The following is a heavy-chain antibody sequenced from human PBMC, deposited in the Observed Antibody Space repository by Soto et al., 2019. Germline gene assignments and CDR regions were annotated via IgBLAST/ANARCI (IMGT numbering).Heavy chain of an antibody. Sequence: SETLSLTCAVSGGSFTSNNWWTWVRQPPGQGLEWIGEIYRTGSTTYNPSLKSRVTISLDKSENQFSLKVTSLTAADTAVYYCASRDPGTSVDYWGQGTLVTVSS. CDR2: IYRTGST. V-gene: IGHV4-4*02. D-gene: IGHD1-7*01. CDR3: ASRDPGTSVDY. J-gene: IGHJ4*02. CDR1: GGSFTSNNW.